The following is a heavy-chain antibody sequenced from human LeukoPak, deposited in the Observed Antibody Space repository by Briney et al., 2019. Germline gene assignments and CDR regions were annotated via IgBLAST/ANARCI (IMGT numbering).Heavy chain of an antibody. Sequence: SQTLSLTCTVSGGSISSGDYYWSWIRHPPGKGPEWIGYIYYSGSTYYNPSLKSRVTISVDTSKNQFSLKLSSVTAADTAAYYCARAYGDYYYFDYWGQGTLVTVSS. D-gene: IGHD4-17*01. V-gene: IGHV4-30-4*08. CDR1: GGSISSGDYY. CDR3: ARAYGDYYYFDY. J-gene: IGHJ4*02. CDR2: IYYSGST.